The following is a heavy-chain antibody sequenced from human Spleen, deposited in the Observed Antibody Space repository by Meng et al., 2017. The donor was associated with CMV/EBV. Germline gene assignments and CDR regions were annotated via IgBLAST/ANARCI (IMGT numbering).Heavy chain of an antibody. CDR2: IIPIVGIA. Sequence: SVKVSCKPSGGTFSSYAITWVRQAPGQGLEWMGGIIPIVGIANYAQKFQGRVTITADKSTTTAYMELSSVRSEDTAVYYCARTLVVPSVIRQIGRGSAYHSNHYYYGMDVWGQGTTVTVSS. D-gene: IGHD2-2*02. CDR3: ARTLVVPSVIRQIGRGSAYHSNHYYYGMDV. V-gene: IGHV1-69*10. J-gene: IGHJ6*02. CDR1: GGTFSSYA.